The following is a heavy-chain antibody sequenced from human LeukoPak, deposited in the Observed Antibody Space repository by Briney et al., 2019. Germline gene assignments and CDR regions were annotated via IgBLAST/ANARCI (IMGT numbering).Heavy chain of an antibody. Sequence: SETLSLTCTVSGGSISSGSYYWSWIRQPAGKGLEWIGRIYTSGSTNYNPSLKSRVTISVDTSKNQFSLKLSSVTAADTAVYYCARDRNYWAFDYWGQGTLVTVSS. CDR3: ARDRNYWAFDY. CDR2: IYTSGST. V-gene: IGHV4-61*02. J-gene: IGHJ4*02. D-gene: IGHD1-7*01. CDR1: GGSISSGSYY.